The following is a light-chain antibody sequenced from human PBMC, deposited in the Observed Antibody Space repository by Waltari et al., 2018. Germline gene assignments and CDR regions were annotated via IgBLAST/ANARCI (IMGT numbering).Light chain of an antibody. CDR2: KAS. CDR3: QQYDTYGT. J-gene: IGKJ1*01. V-gene: IGKV1-5*03. CDR1: QSSNSW. Sequence: DIQMTQSPSTLSASVGARVTITCRASQSSNSWLAWYQQKPGKAPKLLIYKASSLESGVPSRFSGSGSGTEFTLTISSLQPDDFATYYCQQYDTYGTFGQGTKVDIK.